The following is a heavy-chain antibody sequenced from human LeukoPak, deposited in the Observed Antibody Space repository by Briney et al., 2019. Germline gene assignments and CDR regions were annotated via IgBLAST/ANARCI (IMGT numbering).Heavy chain of an antibody. J-gene: IGHJ5*02. Sequence: SETLSLTCTVSGYSNSSGYYWGRIRQPPGKGLEWIGSIYHSGSTYYNPSLKSRVTISVDTSKNQFSLKLSSVTAADTALYYCARDCSSTSCYSQRFDPWGQGTLVTVSS. V-gene: IGHV4-38-2*02. D-gene: IGHD2-2*01. CDR3: ARDCSSTSCYSQRFDP. CDR1: GYSNSSGYY. CDR2: IYHSGST.